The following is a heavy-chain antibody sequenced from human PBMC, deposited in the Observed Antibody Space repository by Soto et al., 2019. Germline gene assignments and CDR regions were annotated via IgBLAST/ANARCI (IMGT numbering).Heavy chain of an antibody. V-gene: IGHV5-51*01. J-gene: IGHJ6*02. CDR2: IYPGDSDT. Sequence: PGESLKISCMGSGYKVSTWHNFTSYWIAWVRQMPGEGLEWMGIIYPGDSDTRYSPSFQGQVTISADKSISTAYLQWSSLKASDTAMYYCARQPVPAAIRFYGMDVWGQGTTVTVSS. D-gene: IGHD2-2*01. CDR1: GYKVSTWHNFTSYW. CDR3: ARQPVPAAIRFYGMDV.